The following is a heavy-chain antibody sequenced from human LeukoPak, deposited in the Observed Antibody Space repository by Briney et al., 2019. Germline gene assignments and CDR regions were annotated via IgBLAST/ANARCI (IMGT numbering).Heavy chain of an antibody. Sequence: PGGTLRLSCAASGFTFANYAMTWVRQAPGKGLQWVSSINDGGGIVYYADSVKGRFTISRDNSKNSLYLQMNSLTTEDTALYYCAKDGRTATISWTGFDSWGQGTLVTVSS. V-gene: IGHV3-43*02. CDR1: GFTFANYA. CDR2: INDGGGIV. D-gene: IGHD5-24*01. J-gene: IGHJ4*02. CDR3: AKDGRTATISWTGFDS.